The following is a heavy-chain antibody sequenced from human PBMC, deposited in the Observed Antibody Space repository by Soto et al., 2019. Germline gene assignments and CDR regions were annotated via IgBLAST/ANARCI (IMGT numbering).Heavy chain of an antibody. CDR1: GFDFTYYA. CDR2: MSSDGSKI. V-gene: IGHV3-30*18. CDR3: AKDEGVGGTLGLFDY. Sequence: QVQLVESGGGAVQPGESLRLSCVASGFDFTYYAMHWVRHAPGKGLESVAVMSSDGSKIHHTDSVKGRFTISRDNSKNTLYLQMNSLRKEDTAVYFCAKDEGVGGTLGLFDYWGQGTLGSVSS. D-gene: IGHD1-26*01. J-gene: IGHJ4*02.